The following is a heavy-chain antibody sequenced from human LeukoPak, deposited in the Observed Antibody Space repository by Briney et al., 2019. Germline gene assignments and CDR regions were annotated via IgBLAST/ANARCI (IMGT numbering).Heavy chain of an antibody. J-gene: IGHJ6*03. V-gene: IGHV4-34*01. CDR3: ARCHTGRGYYYYMDV. D-gene: IGHD1-26*01. CDR2: INHSGST. CDR1: GGSFSDYY. Sequence: SETLSLTCAVYGGSFSDYYWSWIRQPPGKGLEYIGEINHSGSTNYNPSLKSRVTISVDTSKNQFSLKLSSVTAADTAVYYCARCHTGRGYYYYMDVWGKGTTVTVSS.